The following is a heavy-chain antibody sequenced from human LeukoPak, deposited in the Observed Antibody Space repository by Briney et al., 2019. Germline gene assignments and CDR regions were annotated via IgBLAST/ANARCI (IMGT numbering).Heavy chain of an antibody. CDR1: GFSFSSYE. CDR3: ARDRYDNSGYHDY. V-gene: IGHV3-48*03. Sequence: GGSLRLSCAASGFSFSSYEMNWVRQAPGKGLEWVSYISSSGSTIYYADSVKGRFTISRDNAKNSLYLKMNSLRAEDTAVYYCARDRYDNSGYHDYWGQGTLVTVSA. D-gene: IGHD3-22*01. CDR2: ISSSGSTI. J-gene: IGHJ4*02.